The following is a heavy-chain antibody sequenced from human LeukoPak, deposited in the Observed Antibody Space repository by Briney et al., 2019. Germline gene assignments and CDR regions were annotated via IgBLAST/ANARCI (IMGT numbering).Heavy chain of an antibody. CDR2: INHRGNT. CDR1: GGSFSGNF. Sequence: SETLSLTCAAYGGSFSGNFWSWVRQPPGKGLEWIGEINHRGNTNYNPSLKSRVTISVDTSKNQFSLKLSSVTAADTAVYYCARVPESVGINYFDSWGQGTQVTVSS. D-gene: IGHD1-1*01. CDR3: ARVPESVGINYFDS. V-gene: IGHV4-34*01. J-gene: IGHJ4*02.